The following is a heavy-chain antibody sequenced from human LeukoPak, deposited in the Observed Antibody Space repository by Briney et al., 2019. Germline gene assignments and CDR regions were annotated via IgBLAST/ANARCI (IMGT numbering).Heavy chain of an antibody. CDR2: MSGDASST. CDR3: ARDFGQWQLNGGYYFDY. Sequence: GGSLRLSCAASGFTFSDYYMHWVRQAPGKGLVWVARMSGDASSTDYADSVKGRFTISRDYAKNTLYLQMNRLRAEDTAVYYCARDFGQWQLNGGYYFDYWGQGTLVTVSS. D-gene: IGHD1-26*01. CDR1: GFTFSDYY. J-gene: IGHJ4*02. V-gene: IGHV3-74*01.